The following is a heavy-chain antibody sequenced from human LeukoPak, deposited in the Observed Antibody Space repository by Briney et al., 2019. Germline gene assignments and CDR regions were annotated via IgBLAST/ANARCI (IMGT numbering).Heavy chain of an antibody. J-gene: IGHJ6*02. D-gene: IGHD3-22*01. CDR3: ATDRGGYSPYGMDV. V-gene: IGHV1-24*01. CDR2: FDPEDGET. CDR1: GYTLTELS. Sequence: ASVKVSCKVSGYTLTELSMHWVRQAPGKGLEWMGGFDPEDGETIYAQKFQGRVTMTEDTSTDTAYMELSSLRSEDTAVYYCATDRGGYSPYGMDVWGQGTTVTVSS.